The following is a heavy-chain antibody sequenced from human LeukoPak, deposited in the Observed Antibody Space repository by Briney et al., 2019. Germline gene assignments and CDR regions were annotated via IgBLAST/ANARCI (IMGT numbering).Heavy chain of an antibody. D-gene: IGHD2-15*01. CDR2: IRTKPHTYTT. CDR3: IRQNCSCGSCAYVYY. CDR1: GFTFSGFY. J-gene: IGHJ4*01. Sequence: TGGSLRLSCAASGFTFSGFYMHWVRQASGKGLEWVGLIRTKPHTYTTVYAASVQGRFTTSRDDSKNTAYLQMNSLKAEDTAVYYCIRQNCSCGSCAYVYYLDQTLLVTVSS. V-gene: IGHV3-73*01.